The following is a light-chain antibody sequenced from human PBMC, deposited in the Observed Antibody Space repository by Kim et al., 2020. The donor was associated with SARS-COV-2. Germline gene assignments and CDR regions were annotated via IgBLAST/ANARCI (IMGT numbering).Light chain of an antibody. CDR1: QTISTW. J-gene: IGKJ2*01. Sequence: DIQMTQSPSTLSASVGDRVTITCRASQTISTWLAWYQQKPGKAPKLLLYLASTLESGVPSRFSGSGSGTEFTLTIDSLQPDDFATYYCQHYSRFPYTFGQGTKLEI. V-gene: IGKV1-5*03. CDR2: LAS. CDR3: QHYSRFPYT.